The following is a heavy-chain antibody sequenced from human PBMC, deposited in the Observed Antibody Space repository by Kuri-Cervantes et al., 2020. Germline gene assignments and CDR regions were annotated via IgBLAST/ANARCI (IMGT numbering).Heavy chain of an antibody. CDR1: GYTFTGYY. D-gene: IGHD5-18*01. CDR2: IIPILGIA. Sequence: SVKVSCKASGYTFTGYYMHWVRQAPGQGLEWMGRIIPILGIANYAQKFQGRVTITADKSTSTVYMELSSLRSEDKAVYYCAGDETAMDVYYSYSMDGWGQGTTVTVSS. J-gene: IGHJ6*02. CDR3: AGDETAMDVYYSYSMDG. V-gene: IGHV1-69*04.